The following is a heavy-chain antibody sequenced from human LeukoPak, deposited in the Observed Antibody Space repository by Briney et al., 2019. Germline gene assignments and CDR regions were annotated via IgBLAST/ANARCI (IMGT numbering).Heavy chain of an antibody. CDR3: ARGGDSWSGYSYGMDV. Sequence: HPGGSLRLSCAASGFTFSTYSMNWVRQAPGKGLEWVSYISSSSSTIYYADSVKGRFTISRDNAKNSLYLQMNSLRAEDTAVYYCARGGDSWSGYSYGMDVWGQGTTVTVSS. CDR2: ISSSSSTI. J-gene: IGHJ6*02. D-gene: IGHD3-3*01. V-gene: IGHV3-48*01. CDR1: GFTFSTYS.